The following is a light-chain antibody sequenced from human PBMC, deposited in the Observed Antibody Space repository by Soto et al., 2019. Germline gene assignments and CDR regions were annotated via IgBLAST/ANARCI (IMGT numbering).Light chain of an antibody. V-gene: IGKV3-11*01. Sequence: EIVLTQSPATLSLSPGERVTLSCRASQSVGSSLAWYQQKPGQAPRLLVYDASNRATGIPARFSGSGSGTDFTLTISSLEPEDFAVYYCQQRSNWPITFGQGTRLEIK. J-gene: IGKJ5*01. CDR1: QSVGSS. CDR2: DAS. CDR3: QQRSNWPIT.